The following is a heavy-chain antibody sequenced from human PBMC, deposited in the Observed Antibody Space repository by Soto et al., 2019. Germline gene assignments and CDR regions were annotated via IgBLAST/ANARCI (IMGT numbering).Heavy chain of an antibody. CDR1: GGTFSSYA. V-gene: IGHV1-69*06. J-gene: IGHJ3*02. CDR3: AREYSYGRKTHAFDI. Sequence: SVKFSCKASGGTFSSYAISWVRQAPGQGLEWMGGIIPIFGTANYAQKFQGRVTITADKSTSTAYMELSSLRSEDTAVYYCAREYSYGRKTHAFDIWGQGTMVTVSS. CDR2: IIPIFGTA. D-gene: IGHD5-18*01.